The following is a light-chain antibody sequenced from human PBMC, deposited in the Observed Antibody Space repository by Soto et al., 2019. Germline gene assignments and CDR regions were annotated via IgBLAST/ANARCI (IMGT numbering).Light chain of an antibody. J-gene: IGKJ5*01. Sequence: EIVFSQSPSTLSLSPGERATPSCRASQSVSSSYLAWYQQKPGQAPRLLIYDASNRATGIPARFSGRGSGTDFTLTISSLEPEDFAVYYCQQRSNWPITFGQGTRLENK. CDR3: QQRSNWPIT. CDR1: QSVSSSY. V-gene: IGKV3D-20*02. CDR2: DAS.